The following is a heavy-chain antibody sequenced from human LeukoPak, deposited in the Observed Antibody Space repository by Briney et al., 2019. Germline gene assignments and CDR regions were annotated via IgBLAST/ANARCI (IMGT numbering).Heavy chain of an antibody. D-gene: IGHD6-19*01. CDR3: ARAGSGSGWYFDY. Sequence: ASVKVSCKASGYDFTSVGITWVRRAPGQGLEWMGWISPYNGNTRYAQKFQGRVAMTTDTSTTTAYTELRGLRFNDTAVYYCARAGSGSGWYFDYWGQGTLVTVSS. J-gene: IGHJ4*02. V-gene: IGHV1-18*01. CDR1: GYDFTSVG. CDR2: ISPYNGNT.